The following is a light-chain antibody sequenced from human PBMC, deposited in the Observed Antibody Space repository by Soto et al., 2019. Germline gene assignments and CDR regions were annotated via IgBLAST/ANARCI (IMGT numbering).Light chain of an antibody. CDR3: QQLKSYPLT. J-gene: IGKJ4*01. CDR1: QGISTY. Sequence: DIQLTQSPSFLSASVGDRVTITCRASQGISTYLAWYQQKTGKAPKLLIYAASTLQSVVPSRFSGSGSGTECTLAISSLQPEAFATYYCQQLKSYPLTFGGGTKVEIK. CDR2: AAS. V-gene: IGKV1-9*01.